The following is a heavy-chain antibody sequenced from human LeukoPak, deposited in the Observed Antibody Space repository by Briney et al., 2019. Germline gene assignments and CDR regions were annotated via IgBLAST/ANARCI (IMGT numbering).Heavy chain of an antibody. V-gene: IGHV1-2*02. J-gene: IGHJ4*02. CDR1: GYTFTFYF. Sequence: ASVTVSFKASGYTFTFYFMHWVRQAPGQGLEWMGWINPNIGATKYARKFQGRVTMTRDTSISTAYMELSRLRSDDTAVYYCARGQLTDDLDYWGQGTLVTVSS. D-gene: IGHD1-14*01. CDR2: INPNIGAT. CDR3: ARGQLTDDLDY.